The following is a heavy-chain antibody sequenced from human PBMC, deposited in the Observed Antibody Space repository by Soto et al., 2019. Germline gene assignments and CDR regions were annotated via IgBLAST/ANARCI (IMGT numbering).Heavy chain of an antibody. J-gene: IGHJ3*02. CDR1: GYTFTSNG. CDR2: ISAYNGNT. Sequence: ASVKPSSKDCGYTFTSNGISWVRQAPRQGLEWMGWISAYNGNTNYAQKLQGRVTMTTDTSTSTAYMELRSLRSDDTAVYYCARDAMRLHPTLRFLEWLPREVKAHDAFDIWGQGTMVTVSS. D-gene: IGHD3-3*01. V-gene: IGHV1-18*01. CDR3: ARDAMRLHPTLRFLEWLPREVKAHDAFDI.